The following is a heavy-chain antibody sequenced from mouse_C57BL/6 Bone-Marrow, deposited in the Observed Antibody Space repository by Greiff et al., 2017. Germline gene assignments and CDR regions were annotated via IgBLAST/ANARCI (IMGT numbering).Heavy chain of an antibody. D-gene: IGHD1-1*01. CDR1: GYTFTSSG. CDR2: IYPRSGNT. Sequence: VQLQESGAELARPGASVKLSCKASGYTFTSSGISWVKQRTGQGLEWIGEIYPRSGNTYYNEKFKGKATLTADKSSSTAYMELRSLTSEDSAVYVCARHYCSSLWYFDVWGTGTTVTGSS. CDR3: ARHYCSSLWYFDV. V-gene: IGHV1-81*01. J-gene: IGHJ1*03.